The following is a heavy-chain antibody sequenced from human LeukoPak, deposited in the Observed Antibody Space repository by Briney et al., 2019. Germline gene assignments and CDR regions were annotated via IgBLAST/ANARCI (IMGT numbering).Heavy chain of an antibody. CDR2: ISYDGSNK. D-gene: IGHD3-3*01. J-gene: IGHJ4*02. V-gene: IGHV3-30*18. CDR3: AKDDTYYDFWSGYYTVTTPDY. CDR1: GFTFSSYW. Sequence: PGGSLRLSCAGSGFTFSSYWMSWVRQAPGKGLEWVAVISYDGSNKYYADSVKGRFTISRDNSKNTLYLQMNSLRAEDTAVYYCAKDDTYYDFWSGYYTVTTPDYWGQGTLVTVSS.